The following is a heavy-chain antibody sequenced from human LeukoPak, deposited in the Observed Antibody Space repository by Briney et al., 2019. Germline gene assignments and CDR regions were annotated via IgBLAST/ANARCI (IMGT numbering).Heavy chain of an antibody. D-gene: IGHD1-26*01. V-gene: IGHV4-59*08. CDR1: GGSISSYY. J-gene: IGHJ4*01. Sequence: SETLSLTCTVSGGSISSYYWSWMRQPPGKGLEWIGYIYYSGSTTYNPSLKSRVTISVDTSKNHLSLKLSSVTAADTAVYYCARHQDVGALAFDYWGHGTLVTVSS. CDR3: ARHQDVGALAFDY. CDR2: IYYSGST.